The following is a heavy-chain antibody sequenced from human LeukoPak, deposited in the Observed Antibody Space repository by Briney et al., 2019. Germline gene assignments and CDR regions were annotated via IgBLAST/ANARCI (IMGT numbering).Heavy chain of an antibody. D-gene: IGHD3-10*01. CDR3: AIGGTYGSGS. V-gene: IGHV3-74*01. CDR1: GFPFANTW. J-gene: IGHJ4*02. Sequence: GGSLRLSCAASGFPFANTWMHWVRQAPGKGLVWVSLIDNDGSTTNYADSVKGRFTISRDNAKNTVYLQMNSLRAEDTAVYYCAIGGTYGSGSWGQGTQVTVSS. CDR2: IDNDGSTT.